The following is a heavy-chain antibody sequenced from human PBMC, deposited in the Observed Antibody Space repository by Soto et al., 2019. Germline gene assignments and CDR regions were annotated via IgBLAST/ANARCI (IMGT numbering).Heavy chain of an antibody. CDR3: ARDPAAAVGYNWFDP. CDR2: ISSSGSTI. J-gene: IGHJ5*02. Sequence: PGGSLRLSCAASGFTFSDYYMSWIRQAPGKGLEWVSYISSSGSTIYYADSVKGRFTISRDNAKNSLYLQMNSLRAEDTAVYYCARDPAAAVGYNWFDPWGQGTLVTVSS. V-gene: IGHV3-11*01. CDR1: GFTFSDYY. D-gene: IGHD6-13*01.